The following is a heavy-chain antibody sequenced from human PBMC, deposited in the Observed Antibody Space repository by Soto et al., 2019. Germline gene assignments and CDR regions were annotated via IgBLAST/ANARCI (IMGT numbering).Heavy chain of an antibody. CDR3: AREPYDGYNDNTFDY. D-gene: IGHD3-16*01. CDR1: GFTFSSYT. V-gene: IGHV3-30-3*01. Sequence: GSLRLSCAASGFTFSSYTMHWVRQAPGKGLEWVAVISYGGSNEYYADSVKGRFTISRDNSENTLYLQMNSLRAEDTAVYYCAREPYDGYNDNTFDYWGQGTLVTVSS. CDR2: ISYGGSNE. J-gene: IGHJ4*02.